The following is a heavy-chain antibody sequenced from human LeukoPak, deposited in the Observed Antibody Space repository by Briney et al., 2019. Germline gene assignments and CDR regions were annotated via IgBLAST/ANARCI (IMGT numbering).Heavy chain of an antibody. Sequence: GALVKVSCKASGYTFTSYAMHWVRQAPGQRLEWMGWINAGNGNTKYSQKFQGRVTITRDTSASTAYMELSSLRSEDTAVYYCARVRGYCSSTSCSRGFDPWGQGTLVTVSS. CDR1: GYTFTSYA. CDR3: ARVRGYCSSTSCSRGFDP. V-gene: IGHV1-3*01. D-gene: IGHD2-2*01. CDR2: INAGNGNT. J-gene: IGHJ5*02.